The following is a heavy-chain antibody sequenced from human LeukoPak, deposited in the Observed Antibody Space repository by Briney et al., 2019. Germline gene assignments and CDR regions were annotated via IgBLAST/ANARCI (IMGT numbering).Heavy chain of an antibody. CDR3: ARVSVRDSSGAYSDAFDI. J-gene: IGHJ3*02. D-gene: IGHD3-22*01. CDR1: GGSISSSSYY. Sequence: SSETLSLTCTVSGGSISSSSYYWGWIRQPPGKGLEWIGSIYYSGSTYYNPSLKSRVTISVDTSKNQFSLKLSSVTAADTAVYYCARVSVRDSSGAYSDAFDIWGQGTMVTVSS. V-gene: IGHV4-39*07. CDR2: IYYSGST.